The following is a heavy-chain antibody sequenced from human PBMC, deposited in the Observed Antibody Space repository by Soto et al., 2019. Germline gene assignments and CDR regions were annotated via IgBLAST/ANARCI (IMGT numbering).Heavy chain of an antibody. D-gene: IGHD2-2*01. CDR2: IYYSGST. V-gene: IGHV4-31*03. CDR3: ARSSTSANYFDY. Sequence: QVQLQASGPGLVKPSQTLSLTCTVSGGSISSGGYYWSWIRQHPGTGLEWIAYIYYSGSTYYKPSLKSRVTISVDTSKNQFSLKLSSVTAADTAVYYCARSSTSANYFDYWGQGTLVTVSS. J-gene: IGHJ4*02. CDR1: GGSISSGGYY.